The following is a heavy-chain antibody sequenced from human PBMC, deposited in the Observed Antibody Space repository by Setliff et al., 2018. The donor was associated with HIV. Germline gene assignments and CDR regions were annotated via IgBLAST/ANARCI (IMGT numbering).Heavy chain of an antibody. Sequence: GGSLRLSCAASGFTFSYSWMNWVRQAPGKGLEWVGRIKSKIDDGTVDYAAPVKGRFTISRDDSKNTLYLIMNDLKADDTAMYYCTKEKRGSGAYNFDLWGQGTLVTVSS. D-gene: IGHD5-12*01. J-gene: IGHJ4*02. CDR1: GFTFSYSW. CDR2: IKSKIDDGTV. V-gene: IGHV3-15*01. CDR3: TKEKRGSGAYNFDL.